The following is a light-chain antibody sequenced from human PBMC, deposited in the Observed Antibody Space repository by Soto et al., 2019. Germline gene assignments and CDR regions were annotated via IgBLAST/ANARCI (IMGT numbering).Light chain of an antibody. Sequence: DIQMTQSPSSLSASVGDRVTITCRASQSISSYLNWYQQKPGKAPKLLIYATSSLQSGVPSRFTGSGSGTDFTLTISRLQPEDVATYYCQQSYNTPRTFGQATKLEIK. V-gene: IGKV1-39*01. CDR2: ATS. CDR1: QSISSY. J-gene: IGKJ2*02. CDR3: QQSYNTPRT.